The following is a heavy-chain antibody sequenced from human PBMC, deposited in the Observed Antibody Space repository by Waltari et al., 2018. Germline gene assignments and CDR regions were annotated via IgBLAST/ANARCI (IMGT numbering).Heavy chain of an antibody. CDR1: GGSISSYY. CDR3: ARTNYYDSSGYSSGAFDI. D-gene: IGHD3-22*01. J-gene: IGHJ3*02. V-gene: IGHV4-59*01. Sequence: QVQLQESGPGLVKPSETLSLTCTVSGGSISSYYWSWIRQPPGKGLEWIGYIYDSGSTNYNPSLKSRVTISVDTSKNQFSLKLSSVTAADTAVYYCARTNYYDSSGYSSGAFDIWGQGTMVTVSS. CDR2: IYDSGST.